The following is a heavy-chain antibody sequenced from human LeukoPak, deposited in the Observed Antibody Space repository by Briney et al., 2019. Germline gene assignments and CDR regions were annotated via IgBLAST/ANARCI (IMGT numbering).Heavy chain of an antibody. J-gene: IGHJ4*02. CDR2: IYTSGST. Sequence: PSETLSLTCTVSGGSISGDYWSWIRQPAGTGLEWIGRIYTSGSTNYNPSLKSRVTISVDTSKNQFSLKLSSVTAADTAVYYCARQTGSGLFILPGGQGTLATASS. V-gene: IGHV4-4*07. CDR1: GGSISGDY. D-gene: IGHD3/OR15-3a*01. CDR3: ARQTGSGLFILP.